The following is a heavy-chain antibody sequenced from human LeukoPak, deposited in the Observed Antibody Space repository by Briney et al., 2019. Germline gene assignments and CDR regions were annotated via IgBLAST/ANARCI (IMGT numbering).Heavy chain of an antibody. V-gene: IGHV3-74*01. CDR1: GFTVRNYW. CDR2: VNSDRRSV. Sequence: GGPLRLSCAASGFTVRNYWMHWVRQAPGEGLVWVSRVNSDRRSVAYADSVQGRFTISTDNTKNTVYLQMDSLRAEDTAVYYCTRERNNGWDSWGQGTLVSVSS. D-gene: IGHD6-19*01. CDR3: TRERNNGWDS. J-gene: IGHJ4*02.